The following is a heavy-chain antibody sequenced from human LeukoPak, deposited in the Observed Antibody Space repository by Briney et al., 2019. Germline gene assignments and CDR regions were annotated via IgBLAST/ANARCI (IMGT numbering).Heavy chain of an antibody. J-gene: IGHJ3*02. CDR2: IYYSGST. CDR3: ARGSAAYDYVWGSYRSPLYPFDI. D-gene: IGHD3-16*02. Sequence: SSETLSLTCTVSGGSISSYYWSWIRQPPGKGLEWIGYIYYSGSTNYNPSLKSRVTISVDTSKNQFSLKLSSVTAADTAVYYCARGSAAYDYVWGSYRSPLYPFDIWGQGTMVTVSS. V-gene: IGHV4-59*01. CDR1: GGSISSYY.